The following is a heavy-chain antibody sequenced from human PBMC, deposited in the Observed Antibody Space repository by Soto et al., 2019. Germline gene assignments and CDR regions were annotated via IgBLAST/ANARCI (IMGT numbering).Heavy chain of an antibody. Sequence: GGSLELSCSAYGFTFSSYGMHWVRQAPGKGLEWVALVSYHGTNKYYGDSVNGRFTISRDNSKNTLYLQMKSLRTEDTAVYYCARGLPYDSSGYFFDYWGQGTLVT. CDR2: VSYHGTNK. J-gene: IGHJ4*02. CDR1: GFTFSSYG. D-gene: IGHD3-22*01. V-gene: IGHV3-30*03. CDR3: ARGLPYDSSGYFFDY.